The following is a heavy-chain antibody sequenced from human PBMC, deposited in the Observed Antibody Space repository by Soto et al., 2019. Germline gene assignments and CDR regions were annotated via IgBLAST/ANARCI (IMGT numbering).Heavy chain of an antibody. V-gene: IGHV3-53*04. CDR3: ARGPETGTDAFDI. Sequence: GGSLRLSCAASGFTVSSNYMSWVRQAPGKGLEWVSVIYSGGSTYYADSVKGRFTISRHNSKNTLYLQMNSLRAEDTAVYYCARGPETGTDAFDIWGQGTMVTVSS. CDR1: GFTVSSNY. CDR2: IYSGGST. D-gene: IGHD1-1*01. J-gene: IGHJ3*02.